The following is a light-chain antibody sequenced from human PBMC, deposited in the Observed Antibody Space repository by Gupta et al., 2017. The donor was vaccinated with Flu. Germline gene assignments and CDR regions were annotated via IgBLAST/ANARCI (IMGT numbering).Light chain of an antibody. CDR3: QKYNSAPQT. CDR1: QGISNY. V-gene: IGKV1-27*01. J-gene: IGKJ1*01. CDR2: AAS. Sequence: DIQMTQSPSSLSASVGDKVTITCRASQGISNYLAWYQQKPGKVPKLLIYAASTLHSGVPSRFSRSGSGTDFSLTISSLQPEDVATYYCQKYNSAPQTFGQGTKVEIK.